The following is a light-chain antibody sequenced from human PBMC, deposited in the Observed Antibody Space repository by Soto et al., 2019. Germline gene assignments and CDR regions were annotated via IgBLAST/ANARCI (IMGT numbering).Light chain of an antibody. CDR1: QSVSSF. V-gene: IGKV3-11*01. J-gene: IGKJ4*01. CDR3: QQRSNWPLT. Sequence: EIVLTQSPATLSLTTGERATLSCRASQSVSSFLAWYQQKPGQAPRLLIYDVSSRATGSPTRFSGSGSGTDFTLTISSLEPEDFAVYYCQQRSNWPLTFGGGTKVEIK. CDR2: DVS.